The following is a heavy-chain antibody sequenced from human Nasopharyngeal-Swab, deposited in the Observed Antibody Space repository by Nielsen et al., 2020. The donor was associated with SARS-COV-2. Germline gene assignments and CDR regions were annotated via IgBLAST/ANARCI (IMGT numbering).Heavy chain of an antibody. CDR1: GFTVSSNY. Sequence: GESLQISCAASGFTVSSNYMNWVRQAPGKGLEWVSVIYSGGSTYYADSVKGRLTISRHISRNTLYLQMNSLRAEDTAVYFCARGGSGYDPLNYWGQGTLVTVSS. CDR3: ARGGSGYDPLNY. CDR2: IYSGGST. D-gene: IGHD5-12*01. J-gene: IGHJ4*02. V-gene: IGHV3-53*04.